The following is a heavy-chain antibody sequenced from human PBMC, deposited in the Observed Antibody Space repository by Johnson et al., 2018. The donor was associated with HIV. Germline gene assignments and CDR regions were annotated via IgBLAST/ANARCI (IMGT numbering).Heavy chain of an antibody. CDR1: GFTFSTYW. J-gene: IGHJ3*02. CDR3: SSGDVFNI. CDR2: IKQDGRKK. V-gene: IGHV3-7*01. D-gene: IGHD6-19*01. Sequence: EVQLVESGGGLVQPGGSLRLYCAASGFTFSTYWMSWVRQAPGKGLEWVANIKQDGRKKNYVDSVKGRFTISRDNAMNSVYLQMNSLRAEDTGVYYCSSGDVFNIWGQGTMVTVSS.